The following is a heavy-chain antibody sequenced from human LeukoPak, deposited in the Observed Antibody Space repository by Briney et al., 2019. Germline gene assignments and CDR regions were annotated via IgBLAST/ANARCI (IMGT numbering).Heavy chain of an antibody. Sequence: GGSLRLSCGASGFTFSSYGLHWVRQAPGKGLEWVSAIAGSGGRTYYTDSVKGRFTISRDNSKNTLFLQMNSLRAEDTAVYYCAKRGSSSRMFDYWGQGTLVTVSS. V-gene: IGHV3-23*01. CDR1: GFTFSSYG. J-gene: IGHJ4*02. CDR3: AKRGSSSRMFDY. CDR2: IAGSGGRT. D-gene: IGHD6-6*01.